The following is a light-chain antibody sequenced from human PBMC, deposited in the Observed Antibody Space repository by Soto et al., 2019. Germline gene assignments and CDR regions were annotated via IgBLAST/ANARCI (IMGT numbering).Light chain of an antibody. Sequence: DIQMTQSPTSLSASVGDRVTITCRASQGIRNFVAWYQQKPGKAPKLLIYAASTLQSGVPSRFSGSGSGTDFTLTINSLQPEDVAHYSYQKYSSVPVFGPGTKVEIK. V-gene: IGKV1-27*01. CDR3: QKYSSVPV. CDR1: QGIRNF. J-gene: IGKJ3*01. CDR2: AAS.